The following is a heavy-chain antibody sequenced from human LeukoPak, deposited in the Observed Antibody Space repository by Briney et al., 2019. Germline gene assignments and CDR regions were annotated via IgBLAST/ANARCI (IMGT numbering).Heavy chain of an antibody. CDR1: GFTFSTYG. CDR3: ARDSYDSSSRGSLDY. Sequence: GGSLRLSCAASGFTFSTYGMHWVRQAPGKGLECVAIKWYDGSNQYYADSVKGRFTISRDNSKNTVYLQMNSLRAEDTAVYYCARDSYDSSSRGSLDYWGQGTLVTVSS. CDR2: KWYDGSNQ. J-gene: IGHJ4*02. D-gene: IGHD3-22*01. V-gene: IGHV3-33*01.